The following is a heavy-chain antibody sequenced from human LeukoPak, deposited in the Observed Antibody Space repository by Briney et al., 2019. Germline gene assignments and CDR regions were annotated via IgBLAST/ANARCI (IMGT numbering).Heavy chain of an antibody. Sequence: GGSLRLSCAASGFTFSTYSMNWVRQAPGKGLEWVSSISSNSRYIYYADSVKGRLTISRDNAKNSLYLQMNSLRAEDTAVYYCAKRIVVVIDAFDIWGQGTMVTVSS. J-gene: IGHJ3*02. CDR3: AKRIVVVIDAFDI. D-gene: IGHD3-22*01. CDR1: GFTFSTYS. CDR2: ISSNSRYI. V-gene: IGHV3-21*04.